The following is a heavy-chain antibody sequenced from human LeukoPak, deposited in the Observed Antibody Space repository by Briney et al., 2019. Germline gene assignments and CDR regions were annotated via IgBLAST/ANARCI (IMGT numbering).Heavy chain of an antibody. V-gene: IGHV4-4*02. CDR1: GVSISSNNW. D-gene: IGHD1-14*01. CDR2: IYHNGST. CDR3: ATVPDGY. J-gene: IGHJ4*02. Sequence: SGTLSLTCAVSGVSISSNNWWSWVRPPPGKGLEWIGEIYHNGSTNYNPSLKSRVTISLDKSKNHFSLNLSSVTAADTAVYYCATVPDGYWGQGTLVTVSS.